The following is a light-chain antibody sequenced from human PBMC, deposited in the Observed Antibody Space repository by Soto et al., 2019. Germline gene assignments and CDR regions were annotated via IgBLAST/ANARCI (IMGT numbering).Light chain of an antibody. CDR3: QLTYTTLSVYT. CDR2: AAS. Sequence: DIQMTQSPSSLSAFVGDTVTITCRASQSIARYLQWYQQKPGKDPKLLIYAASTLQSGVPSRFSGRGSATAFNLTINCLQTEACATYCCQLTYTTLSVYTLGQGTNLEIK. CDR1: QSIARY. J-gene: IGKJ2*01. V-gene: IGKV1-39*01.